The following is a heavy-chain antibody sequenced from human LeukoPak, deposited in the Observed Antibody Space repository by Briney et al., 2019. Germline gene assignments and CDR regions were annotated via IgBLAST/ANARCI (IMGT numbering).Heavy chain of an antibody. Sequence: GGSLRLSCAASGFTFSDYYMSWIRQAPGKGLEGVAGLSGSGGSTNYADSVKGRFTISRDNAKNTLCLQMNSLRAEDTAVYFCAKRGVVIRVILVGFHKEAYYFDSWGQGVLVTVSS. CDR3: AKRGVVIRVILVGFHKEAYYFDS. D-gene: IGHD3-22*01. V-gene: IGHV3-23*01. CDR1: GFTFSDYY. J-gene: IGHJ4*02. CDR2: LSGSGGST.